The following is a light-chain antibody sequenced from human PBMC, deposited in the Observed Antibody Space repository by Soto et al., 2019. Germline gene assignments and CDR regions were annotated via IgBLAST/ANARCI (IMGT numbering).Light chain of an antibody. Sequence: EIVLTQSPATLSLSPGERATLSCRASQSVRSYLAWYQQKPGQAPRLLIYDASNRATGIPARFSGSGSGTDFTLTISSLEPEDFAISYCPQRSNWPVTFGGGTKVEIK. CDR1: QSVRSY. V-gene: IGKV3-11*01. CDR3: PQRSNWPVT. CDR2: DAS. J-gene: IGKJ4*01.